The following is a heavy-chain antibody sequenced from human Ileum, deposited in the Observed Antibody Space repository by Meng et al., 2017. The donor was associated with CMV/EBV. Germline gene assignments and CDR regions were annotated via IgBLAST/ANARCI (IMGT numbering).Heavy chain of an antibody. CDR2: MYYSGST. D-gene: IGHD5-18*01. Sequence: SETLSLTCTVSGGSISSYYWSWIRQHPGKGLEWIGYMYYSGSTYYNPSLKSRITISVDTSKNQFSLKLSSVTAADTAVYYCARVGIQLWLRTSYYFDYWGQGTLVTVSS. CDR1: GGSISSYY. V-gene: IGHV4-59*06. J-gene: IGHJ4*02. CDR3: ARVGIQLWLRTSYYFDY.